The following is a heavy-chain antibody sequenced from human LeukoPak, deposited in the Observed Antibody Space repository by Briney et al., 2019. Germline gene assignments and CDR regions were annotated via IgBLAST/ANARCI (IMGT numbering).Heavy chain of an antibody. D-gene: IGHD2-15*01. V-gene: IGHV1-8*03. CDR3: ARDIYCSDGSCYRFNFDY. J-gene: IGHJ4*02. CDR2: MNPNSGNT. Sequence: ASVKVSCKASGYTFTSYDINWVRQATGRGLEWMGWMNPNSGNTGHAQKFQGRVTITRDTSISTAYMELSSLRSEDTAVYYCARDIYCSDGSCYRFNFDYWGQGTLVTVSS. CDR1: GYTFTSYD.